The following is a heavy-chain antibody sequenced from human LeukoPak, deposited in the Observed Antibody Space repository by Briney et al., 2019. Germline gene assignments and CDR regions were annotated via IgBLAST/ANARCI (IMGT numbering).Heavy chain of an antibody. D-gene: IGHD1-20*01. V-gene: IGHV3-30*18. J-gene: IGHJ6*02. CDR1: GFTFSSYG. CDR2: ISYDGSNK. CDR3: AKQSITGNFDYYYGMDV. Sequence: GRSLRLSCAASGFTFSSYGMHWVRQAPGKGLEWVAVISYDGSNKYYADSVKGRFTISRDNSKNTLYLQMNSLRAEDTAVYYCAKQSITGNFDYYYGMDVWGQGTTVTVSS.